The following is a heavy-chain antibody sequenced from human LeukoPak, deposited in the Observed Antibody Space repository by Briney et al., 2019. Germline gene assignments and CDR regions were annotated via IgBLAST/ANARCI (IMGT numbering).Heavy chain of an antibody. CDR1: GFTFSSFW. Sequence: PGGSLRLSCSASGFTFSSFWMGWVRQAPGKGLEWVASIRWDDERHHVDSVTGRFSVSRDNAKNSLYLQMNSLRAEDTAVYFCSRITTNGYFEYWGQGAQVTVSS. CDR3: SRITTNGYFEY. V-gene: IGHV3-7*01. D-gene: IGHD1-1*01. CDR2: IRWDDER. J-gene: IGHJ4*02.